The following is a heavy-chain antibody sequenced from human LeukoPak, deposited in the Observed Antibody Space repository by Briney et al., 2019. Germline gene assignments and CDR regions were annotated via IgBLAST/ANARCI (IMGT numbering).Heavy chain of an antibody. CDR1: GLTFSSYA. D-gene: IGHD6-13*01. Sequence: GGSLRLSCAASGLTFSSYAMSWVRQAPGKGLEWVSAISGSGGSTYYADSVKGRFTISRDNSKNTLYLQMNSLRAEDTDVYYCARAAAAGPFDYWGQGTLVTVSS. J-gene: IGHJ4*02. V-gene: IGHV3-23*01. CDR2: ISGSGGST. CDR3: ARAAAAGPFDY.